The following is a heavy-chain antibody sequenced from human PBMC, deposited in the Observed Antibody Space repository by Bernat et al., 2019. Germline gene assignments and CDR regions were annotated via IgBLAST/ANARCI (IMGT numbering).Heavy chain of an antibody. CDR1: GGSISSSSYY. CDR3: ASQFPYDVWSGYYY. J-gene: IGHJ4*02. CDR2: IYYSGST. D-gene: IGHD3-3*01. V-gene: IGHV4-39*01. Sequence: QLQLQESGPGLVKPSETLSLTCTVSGGSISSSSYYWGWIRQPPGKGLEWIGSIYYSGSTYYNPSLKSRVTISVDTSKNQFSLKLSSVTAADTAVYYCASQFPYDVWSGYYYWGQGTLVTVSS.